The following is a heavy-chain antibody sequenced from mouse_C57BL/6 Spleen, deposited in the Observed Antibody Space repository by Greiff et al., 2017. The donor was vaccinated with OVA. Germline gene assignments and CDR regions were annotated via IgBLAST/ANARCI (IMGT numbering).Heavy chain of an antibody. CDR3: ARPLDSSVPFWFAY. J-gene: IGHJ3*01. V-gene: IGHV5-9*01. Sequence: EVQLVESGGGLVKPGGSLKLSCAASGFTFSSYTMSWVRQTPEKRLEWVATISGGGGNTYYPDSVKGRFTISRDNAKNTLYLQMSSLRSEDTALYYGARPLDSSVPFWFAYWGQGTLVTVSA. D-gene: IGHD3-2*02. CDR1: GFTFSSYT. CDR2: ISGGGGNT.